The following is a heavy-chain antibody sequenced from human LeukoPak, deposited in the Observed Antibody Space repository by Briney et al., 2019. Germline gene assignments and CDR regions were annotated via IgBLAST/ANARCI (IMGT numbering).Heavy chain of an antibody. CDR3: AKDNRRHYTSGPNPDSLH. CDR1: GFIFNNYA. V-gene: IGHV3-9*01. Sequence: GGPLRLSCAGSGFIFNNYAMHWVRQPPGKGLEWVSGISWNSGSIDYADSVKGRFTISRDNAKNSLYLQMNSLRVEDTAFYYCAKDNRRHYTSGPNPDSLHWGQGALVTVSS. J-gene: IGHJ4*02. D-gene: IGHD6-19*01. CDR2: ISWNSGSI.